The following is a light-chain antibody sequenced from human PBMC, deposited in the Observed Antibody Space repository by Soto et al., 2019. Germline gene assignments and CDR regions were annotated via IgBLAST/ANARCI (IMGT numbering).Light chain of an antibody. Sequence: EIVMTQSPATLSVSPGERATLSGWSSQSISSSYLAWYQQKPGQAPRLLIYDAYNRATGIPARFSGSGSGTDFTLTISRLEPEDFAVYYCQQYVRSLWTVGQVTQVEIK. V-gene: IGKV3-20*01. CDR3: QQYVRSLWT. J-gene: IGKJ1*01. CDR2: DAY. CDR1: QSISSSY.